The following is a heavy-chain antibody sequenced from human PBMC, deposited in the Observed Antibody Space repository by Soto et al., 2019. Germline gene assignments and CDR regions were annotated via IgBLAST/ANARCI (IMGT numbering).Heavy chain of an antibody. Sequence: QVTLKESGPVLVKPTETLTLTCTVSGFSLSNARMGVSWIRQPPGKALEWLAHIFSNDEKSYSTSLKSRLTTSQHTSTSPVFLSSTNMDPVDQGTYNWARGNGAGVLRFDVPGFDPWCQGTLVTVSS. J-gene: IGHJ5*02. D-gene: IGHD3-3*01. V-gene: IGHV2-26*01. CDR1: GFSLSNARMG. CDR3: ARGNGAGVLRFDVPGFDP. CDR2: IFSNDEK.